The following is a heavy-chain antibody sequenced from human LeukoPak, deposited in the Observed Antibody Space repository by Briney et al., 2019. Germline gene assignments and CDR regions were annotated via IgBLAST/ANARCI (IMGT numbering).Heavy chain of an antibody. CDR3: ARVVQATISWFDP. D-gene: IGHD2-2*02. CDR1: GGSISSYY. CDR2: IYYSGST. J-gene: IGHJ5*02. Sequence: PSETLSLTCTVSGGSISSYYWSWIRQPPGKGLEWIGYIYYSGSTNYNPSLKSRVTISVDTSKNQFSLKLSSVTAADTAVYYCARVVQATISWFDPWGQGTLVTVSS. V-gene: IGHV4-59*01.